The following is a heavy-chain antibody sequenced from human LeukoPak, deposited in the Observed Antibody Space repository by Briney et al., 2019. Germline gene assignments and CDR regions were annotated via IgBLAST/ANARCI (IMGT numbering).Heavy chain of an antibody. Sequence: ASETLSLTCTVSGGSISSSSYYWGWIRQPPGKGLEWTGSISYSGSTYYNPSLKSRVTISVDTSKNQLSLKLSSVTAADTAVYYCARQGAITILGVVTLADFDYWGQGTLVTVSS. CDR2: ISYSGST. V-gene: IGHV4-39*01. CDR3: ARQGAITILGVVTLADFDY. CDR1: GGSISSSSYY. J-gene: IGHJ4*02. D-gene: IGHD3-3*01.